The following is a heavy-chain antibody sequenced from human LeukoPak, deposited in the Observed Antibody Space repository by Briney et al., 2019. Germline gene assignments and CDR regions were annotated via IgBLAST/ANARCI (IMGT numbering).Heavy chain of an antibody. Sequence: PGGSLRLSCAASGFTFSSYAMSWVRQAPGKGLEWVSAISGSGGSTYYADSVKGRFTISRDNSKNTLYLQMNSLRAEDTAVYYCAKGPYCSSTSCYRPLPLDYWGQGTLVTVSS. CDR2: ISGSGGST. CDR3: AKGPYCSSTSCYRPLPLDY. D-gene: IGHD2-2*02. J-gene: IGHJ4*02. V-gene: IGHV3-23*01. CDR1: GFTFSSYA.